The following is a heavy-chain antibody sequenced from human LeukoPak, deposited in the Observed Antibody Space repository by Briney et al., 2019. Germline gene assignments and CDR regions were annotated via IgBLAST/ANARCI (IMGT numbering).Heavy chain of an antibody. CDR3: ARDYRGSGFYYNVGYFHH. D-gene: IGHD3-10*01. J-gene: IGHJ1*01. CDR2: INPNSGGP. V-gene: IGHV1-2*02. Sequence: GASVKVSCKASGYTFTAYYLHWVRQAPGQGLEWMGWINPNSGGPNYAQKFQGRVTLTRDTSISTAYMELSSLTSDDTAVYYCARDYRGSGFYYNVGYFHHWGRGTLVTVSS. CDR1: GYTFTAYY.